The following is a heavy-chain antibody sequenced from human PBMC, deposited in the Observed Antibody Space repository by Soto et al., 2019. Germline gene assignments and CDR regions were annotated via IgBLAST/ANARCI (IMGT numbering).Heavy chain of an antibody. CDR1: GFSLSTFGMG. V-gene: IGHV2-5*01. J-gene: IGHJ1*01. CDR3: VNSPDRSPSQY. CDR2: IYWNDDK. Sequence: SGPTLVNPTQTLTLTCTFSGFSLSTFGMGVGWIRQPPGKAPEWLALIYWNDDKRYSPSLNSRLTIAKDTSKNLVVLKMTNVDPVDAATYYCVNSPDRSPSQY.